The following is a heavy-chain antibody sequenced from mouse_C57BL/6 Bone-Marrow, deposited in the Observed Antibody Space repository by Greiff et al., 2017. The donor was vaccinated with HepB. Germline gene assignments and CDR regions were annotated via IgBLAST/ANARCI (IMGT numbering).Heavy chain of an antibody. CDR1: GFTFSDYG. J-gene: IGHJ3*01. Sequence: EVQRVESGGGLVQPGGSLKLSCAASGFTFSDYGMAWVRQAPRKGPEWVAFISNLAYSIYYADTVTGRFTISRENAKNTLYLEMSSLRSEDTAMYYCARQGYYDYDGFAYWGQGTLVTVSA. CDR3: ARQGYYDYDGFAY. CDR2: ISNLAYSI. D-gene: IGHD2-4*01. V-gene: IGHV5-15*01.